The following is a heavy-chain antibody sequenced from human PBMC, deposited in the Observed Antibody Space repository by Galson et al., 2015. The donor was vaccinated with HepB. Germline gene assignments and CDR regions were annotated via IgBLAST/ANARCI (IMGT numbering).Heavy chain of an antibody. J-gene: IGHJ6*02. V-gene: IGHV1-69*04. Sequence: SVKVSCKASGGTFSSYTISWVRQAPGQGLEWMGRIIPILGIANYAQKFQGRVTITADKSTSTAHMELSSLRSEDTAVYYCARDRGLDYGMDVWGQGTTVTVSS. CDR2: IIPILGIA. CDR3: ARDRGLDYGMDV. D-gene: IGHD3-10*01. CDR1: GGTFSSYT.